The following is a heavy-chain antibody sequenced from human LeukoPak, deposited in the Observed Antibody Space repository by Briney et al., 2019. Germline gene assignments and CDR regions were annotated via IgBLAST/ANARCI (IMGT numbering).Heavy chain of an antibody. V-gene: IGHV3-74*01. Sequence: QPGGSLRLSCAASGFTLNKYWMHWVRQAPGKGLAWVSRINIDGSSISYADSVRGRFTISRDNAKNTLYLQMNNLRAEDTAVYYCTRIPADQTFFDFWGQGTLVTVSS. CDR3: TRIPADQTFFDF. CDR1: GFTLNKYW. CDR2: INIDGSSI. J-gene: IGHJ4*02. D-gene: IGHD2-2*01.